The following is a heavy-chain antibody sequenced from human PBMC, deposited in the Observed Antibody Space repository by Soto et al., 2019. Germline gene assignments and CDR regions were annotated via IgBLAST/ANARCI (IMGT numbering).Heavy chain of an antibody. D-gene: IGHD2-2*02. CDR3: AGHWAGYSSTTSYYNFDP. CDR2: IYYSGST. V-gene: IGHV4-39*01. CDR1: GGSISSSSYY. J-gene: IGHJ5*02. Sequence: SETLSLTCTVSGGSISSSSYYWGWIRQPPGKGLEWIGCIYYSGSTYYNPSLKSRVTISVDTSKNQLSLRLSSVTAADTAVYYSAGHWAGYSSTTSYYNFDPCGLGTLVTVSS.